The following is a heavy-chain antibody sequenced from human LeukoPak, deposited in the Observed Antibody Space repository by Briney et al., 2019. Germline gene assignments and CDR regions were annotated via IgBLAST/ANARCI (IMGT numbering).Heavy chain of an antibody. J-gene: IGHJ3*02. V-gene: IGHV3-21*01. CDR2: ISSSGSYI. Sequence: GGSLRLSCAASGFDFSSFSINWVRQAPGKGLEWVSSISSSGSYIYYADSVKGRFTISRDNAKNSLYLQMNSLRAEDTAVYYCAASQQLVVGDAFDIWGQGTMVTVSS. CDR3: AASQQLVVGDAFDI. D-gene: IGHD6-13*01. CDR1: GFDFSSFS.